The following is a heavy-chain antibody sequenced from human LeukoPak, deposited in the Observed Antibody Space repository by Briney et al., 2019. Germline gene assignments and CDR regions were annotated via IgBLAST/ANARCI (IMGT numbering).Heavy chain of an antibody. D-gene: IGHD1-14*01. CDR1: GGSISSYY. J-gene: IGHJ3*02. CDR2: IYYSGST. Sequence: SETLSLTCTVSGGSISSYYWSWIRQPPGKGLEWIGYIYYSGSTNYNPSLKSRVTISVDTSKNQFSLKLSSVTAADTAVYYCAEETTPFDAFDIWGQGTMVTVSS. CDR3: AEETTPFDAFDI. V-gene: IGHV4-59*01.